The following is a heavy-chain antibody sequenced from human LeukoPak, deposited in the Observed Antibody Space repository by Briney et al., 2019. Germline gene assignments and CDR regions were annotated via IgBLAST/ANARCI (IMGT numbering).Heavy chain of an antibody. CDR2: ISSSRSTI. D-gene: IGHD2-8*01. CDR3: ARVLGDCTNGVCYPYYYYMDV. Sequence: GGSLRLSCAASGFTFSSYSTNSVRQAPGKGLEWVSYISSSRSTIYYADSVKGRFTISRDNAKNPLYLQMNSLRAEDTAVYYCARVLGDCTNGVCYPYYYYMDVWGKGTTVTVSS. V-gene: IGHV3-48*01. CDR1: GFTFSSYS. J-gene: IGHJ6*03.